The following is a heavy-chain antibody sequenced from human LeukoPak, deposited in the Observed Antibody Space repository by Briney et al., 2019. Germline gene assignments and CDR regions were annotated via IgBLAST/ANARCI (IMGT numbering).Heavy chain of an antibody. V-gene: IGHV1-46*01. CDR1: GYTFTSYY. CDR3: ARETGDGAFDI. CDR2: INPSGGST. Sequence: GASVKVSCKASGYTFTSYYMHWVRQAPGQGLEWMGIINPSGGSTSYAQKFQGRVTMTRDTSTSTVYMELSSLRSEDMAVYYCARETGDGAFDIWGQGTMVTVSS. J-gene: IGHJ3*02. D-gene: IGHD7-27*01.